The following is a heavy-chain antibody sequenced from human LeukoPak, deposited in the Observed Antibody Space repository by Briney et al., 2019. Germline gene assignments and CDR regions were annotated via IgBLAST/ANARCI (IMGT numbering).Heavy chain of an antibody. V-gene: IGHV1-24*01. CDR1: GYTLTELS. J-gene: IGHJ3*02. Sequence: ASVKVSCKVSGYTLTELSMHWVRQAPGKGLEWMGGFDPEDGETIYAQKFQGRVTMTEDRSTDTAYMELSSLRSEDTAVYYCATMYYDYVWGSYRYTRYAFDIWGQGTMVTVSS. CDR2: FDPEDGET. D-gene: IGHD3-16*02. CDR3: ATMYYDYVWGSYRYTRYAFDI.